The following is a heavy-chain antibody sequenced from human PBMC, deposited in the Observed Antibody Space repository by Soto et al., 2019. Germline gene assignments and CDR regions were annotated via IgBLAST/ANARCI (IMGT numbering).Heavy chain of an antibody. V-gene: IGHV3-30*18. CDR1: GFPFSDYA. J-gene: IGHJ4*02. CDR3: EKDPIPGIGMAGTLDF. D-gene: IGHD6-19*01. Sequence: QVQLVESGGGVDQPGRSLRLSCAASGFPFSDYAIHWVRQAPVKGLEWVAAMSYDGTVQLYADSIGGRLTISRVNSKNTVYLQMKSLRPEDTASYYCEKDPIPGIGMAGTLDFWGQGTPVTVAS. CDR2: MSYDGTVQ.